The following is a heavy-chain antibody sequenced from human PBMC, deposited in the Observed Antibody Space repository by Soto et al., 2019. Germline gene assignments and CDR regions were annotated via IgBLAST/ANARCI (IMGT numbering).Heavy chain of an antibody. CDR1: GFTFSSYE. Sequence: EVQLVESGGGLVQPGGSLRLSCAASGFTFSSYEMNWVRQAPGKGLEWVSYISPSGNAIYYADSVKGRFTISRDNAKNSLYLQMNSLRAEDTAVYYCARDYEDSSSFFPYSHGMDVWGQGTTVTVSS. D-gene: IGHD6-6*01. V-gene: IGHV3-48*03. CDR2: ISPSGNAI. J-gene: IGHJ6*02. CDR3: ARDYEDSSSFFPYSHGMDV.